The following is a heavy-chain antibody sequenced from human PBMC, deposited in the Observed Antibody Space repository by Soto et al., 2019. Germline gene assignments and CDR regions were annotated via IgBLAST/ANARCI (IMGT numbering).Heavy chain of an antibody. J-gene: IGHJ6*02. V-gene: IGHV4-39*01. D-gene: IGHD5-18*01. CDR1: GGSISSSSYY. Sequence: QLQLQESGPGLVKPSETLSLTCTVSGGSISSSSYYWGWIRQPPGKGLEWIGSIYYSGSTYYNPSLKSRVTISVDTSKNQFSLKLSSVTAADTAVYYCARHKYTAMVLPKIFYYYYGMDVWGQGTTVTVSS. CDR2: IYYSGST. CDR3: ARHKYTAMVLPKIFYYYYGMDV.